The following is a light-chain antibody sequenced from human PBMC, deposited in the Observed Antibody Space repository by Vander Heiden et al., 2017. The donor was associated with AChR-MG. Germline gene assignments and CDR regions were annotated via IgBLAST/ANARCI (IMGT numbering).Light chain of an antibody. CDR1: SSNIGAGYD. CDR3: QSYDSSLSGSV. J-gene: IGLJ3*02. V-gene: IGLV1-40*01. Sequence: QSVLTQPPSVSGAPGQRITIPCTGSSSNIGAGYDVHWYQQLPGTAPKLLIHGNTNRPSGVPDRFSGSKSGTSASLAITVLQAEDEADYYCQSYDSSLSGSVFGGGTKLTVL. CDR2: GNT.